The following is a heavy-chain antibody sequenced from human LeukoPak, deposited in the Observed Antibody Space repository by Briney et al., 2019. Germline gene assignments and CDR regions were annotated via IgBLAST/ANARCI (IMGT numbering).Heavy chain of an antibody. CDR2: FYYGGNT. Sequence: PSETLSLTCTVSGGSISSSTDYWGWIRQPPGKGLEWIGSFYYGGNTYLNSSLKSRLTISVDTSKNQFSLNLSAVTAADAATYYCARHVATNYYYNYYGLDVWGQGTTVTVSS. J-gene: IGHJ6*02. CDR3: ARHVATNYYYNYYGLDV. CDR1: GGSISSSTDY. V-gene: IGHV4-39*01.